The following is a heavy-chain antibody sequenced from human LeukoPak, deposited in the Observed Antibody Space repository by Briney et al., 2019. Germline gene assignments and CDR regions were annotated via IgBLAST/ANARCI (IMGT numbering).Heavy chain of an antibody. CDR2: IYYSGST. Sequence: SETLSLTCTVSGDSISDYYWSWIRQPPGKGLEWIGYIYYSGSTNYNPPLKSRVTMSVDTSKSQFPLKLSSVTAADTAVYYCARELKVGNTGYYFDYWGQGTLVTVSP. CDR3: ARELKVGNTGYYFDY. CDR1: GDSISDYY. D-gene: IGHD2/OR15-2a*01. V-gene: IGHV4-59*01. J-gene: IGHJ4*02.